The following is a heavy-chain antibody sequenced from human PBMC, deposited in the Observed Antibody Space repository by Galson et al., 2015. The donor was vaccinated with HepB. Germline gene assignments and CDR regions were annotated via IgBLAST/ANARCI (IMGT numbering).Heavy chain of an antibody. CDR3: ARHRPYSYGFGYYFDY. Sequence: SETLSLTCTVSGGSISSYYWSWIRQPPGKGLEWIGYIYYSGSTNYNPSLKSRVTISVDPSKNQFSLKLSSVTAADTAVYYCARHRPYSYGFGYYFDYWGQGTLVTVSS. CDR1: GGSISSYY. CDR2: IYYSGST. D-gene: IGHD5-18*01. J-gene: IGHJ4*02. V-gene: IGHV4-59*08.